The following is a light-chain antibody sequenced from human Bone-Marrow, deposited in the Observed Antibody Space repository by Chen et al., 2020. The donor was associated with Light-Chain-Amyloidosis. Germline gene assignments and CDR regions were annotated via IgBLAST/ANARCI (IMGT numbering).Light chain of an antibody. Sequence: QSVLTQPPSVSVSPGERVPISCSGTKSNIVADNDVHWYQVLPGTGRKVVIYNDNKRPSGVPDRFSGCRSGTSASLGMTGLQAEDEADYYGQSYDDSLSVVVFGGGTKLTVL. CDR3: QSYDDSLSVVV. J-gene: IGLJ2*01. CDR2: NDN. V-gene: IGLV1-40*01. CDR1: KSNIVADND.